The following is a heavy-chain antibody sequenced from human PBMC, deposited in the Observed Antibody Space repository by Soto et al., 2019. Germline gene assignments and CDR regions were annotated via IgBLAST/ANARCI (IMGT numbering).Heavy chain of an antibody. CDR1: GYTFTSYD. CDR3: ARERSSGAFDI. CDR2: MNTNSGNT. V-gene: IGHV1-8*01. J-gene: IGHJ3*02. D-gene: IGHD1-26*01. Sequence: QVQLVQSGAEVKKPGASVQVSCKTSGYTFTSYDINWVRQATGQGLERMGWMNTNSGNTAYAQTFQGRVTMTRNTSKSTAYMERSRLRSEDTAVYYCARERSSGAFDIWGQGTMVTVSS.